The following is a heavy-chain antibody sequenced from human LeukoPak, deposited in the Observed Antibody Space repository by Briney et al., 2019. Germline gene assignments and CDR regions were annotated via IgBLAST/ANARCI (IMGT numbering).Heavy chain of an antibody. CDR1: GFTVSSNY. CDR2: IYGGGNI. J-gene: IGHJ4*02. CDR3: ANRVIGYCFDY. V-gene: IGHV3-53*01. D-gene: IGHD2-15*01. Sequence: GGSLRLSCAASGFTVSSNYMNWVRQAPGKGLEWVSVIYGGGNIYYAGSVKGRFTISRNNSKNTLYLQMNSLRAEDTALYYCANRVIGYCFDYWGQGTLVTVSS.